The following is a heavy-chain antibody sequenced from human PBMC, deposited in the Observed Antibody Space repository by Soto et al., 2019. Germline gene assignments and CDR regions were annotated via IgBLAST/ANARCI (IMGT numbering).Heavy chain of an antibody. CDR1: WGSIISISGH. CDR3: ARLHPPQGYCSSSSCSYYYYYYMDV. CDR2: IYYSGST. Sequence: SETLCLTWTVVWGSIISISGHRGFKRQPPGKGLEWIGSIYYSGSTYYNPSLKSRVTISVDTSKNQFSLKLSSVTAADTAVYYCARLHPPQGYCSSSSCSYYYYYYMDVWGKGTTVTVSS. D-gene: IGHD2-2*01. J-gene: IGHJ6*03. V-gene: IGHV4-39*01.